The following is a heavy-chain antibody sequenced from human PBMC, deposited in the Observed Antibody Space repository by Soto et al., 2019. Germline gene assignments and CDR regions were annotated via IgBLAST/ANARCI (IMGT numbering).Heavy chain of an antibody. CDR1: GFTFSSSA. Sequence: GGSLRLSCATSGFTFSSSAMHWVRQAPGKGLEWVAVISYDGSHKYYADSLKGRFTISRDNSKNTLWLQMDSLRAEDTAVYYCASDGFAIFRVRFISHLPDSWGQGALVTVSS. V-gene: IGHV3-30-3*01. J-gene: IGHJ4*02. D-gene: IGHD3-3*02. CDR3: ASDGFAIFRVRFISHLPDS. CDR2: ISYDGSHK.